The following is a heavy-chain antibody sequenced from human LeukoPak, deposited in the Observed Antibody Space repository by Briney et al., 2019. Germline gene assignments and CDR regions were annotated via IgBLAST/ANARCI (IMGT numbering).Heavy chain of an antibody. CDR2: ISAYNGNT. CDR1: GYTFTSYG. V-gene: IGHV1-18*01. CDR3: ARDGGSSGLLYPALFQH. Sequence: ASVKVSCKASGYTFTSYGISWVRQAPGQGLEWMGWISAYNGNTNYAQKLQGRVTMTTDTSTSTAYMELRSLRSDDTAVYYCARDGGSSGLLYPALFQHWGQGTLVTVSS. J-gene: IGHJ1*01. D-gene: IGHD6-19*01.